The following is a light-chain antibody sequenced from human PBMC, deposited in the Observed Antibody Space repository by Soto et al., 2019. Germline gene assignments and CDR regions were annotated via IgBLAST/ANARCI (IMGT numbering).Light chain of an antibody. Sequence: QAVLTQSPSASASLGASVKLTCTLSSGHSSYAIAWHQQPPEKGPRYLMNLNIDGSHSKGDGIPDRFSGSSSGAERYLTITSRQSEDEADYYCQTWVTGIVVFGGGTKVTVL. CDR2: LNIDGSH. J-gene: IGLJ2*01. V-gene: IGLV4-69*01. CDR1: SGHSSYA. CDR3: QTWVTGIVV.